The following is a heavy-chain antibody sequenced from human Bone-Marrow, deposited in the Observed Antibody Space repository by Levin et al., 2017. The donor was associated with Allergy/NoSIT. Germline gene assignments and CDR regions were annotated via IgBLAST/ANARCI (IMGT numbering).Heavy chain of an antibody. D-gene: IGHD3-10*01. CDR3: ARGIWFRGPPGY. CDR2: INPNSGGT. V-gene: IGHV1-2*06. J-gene: IGHJ4*02. CDR1: GYTFTGYY. Sequence: ASVKVSCKASGYTFTGYYMHWVRQAPGQGLEWMGRINPNSGGTNYAQKFQGRVTMTRDTSISTAYMELSRLRSDDTAVYYCARGIWFRGPPGYWGQGTLVTVSS.